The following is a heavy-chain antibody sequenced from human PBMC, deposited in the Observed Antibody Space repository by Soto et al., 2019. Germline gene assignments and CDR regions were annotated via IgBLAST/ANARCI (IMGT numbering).Heavy chain of an antibody. Sequence: PSETLSLTCAVSGGSISSGGYSWSWIWQPPGKGLEWIGYIYHSGSTYYNPSLKSRVTISVDRSKNQFSLKLSSVTAADTAVYYCASLHGGNGWYFDLWGRGTLVTVSS. V-gene: IGHV4-30-2*01. CDR2: IYHSGST. CDR1: GGSISSGGYS. D-gene: IGHD2-15*01. J-gene: IGHJ2*01. CDR3: ASLHGGNGWYFDL.